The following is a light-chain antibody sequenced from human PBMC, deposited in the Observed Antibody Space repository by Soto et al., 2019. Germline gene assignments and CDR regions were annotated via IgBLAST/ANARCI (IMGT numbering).Light chain of an antibody. Sequence: QSALTQPASVSGSPGQSITISCTGTSSDVGNYKYVSWYQQHPGKAPKLILYEVNNRPSGVSNHFSGSKSGNTASLIISGLQADDEADYYCSSYTTSRTLVLGTGTKVTVL. CDR1: SSDVGNYKY. CDR3: SSYTTSRTLV. V-gene: IGLV2-14*01. CDR2: EVN. J-gene: IGLJ1*01.